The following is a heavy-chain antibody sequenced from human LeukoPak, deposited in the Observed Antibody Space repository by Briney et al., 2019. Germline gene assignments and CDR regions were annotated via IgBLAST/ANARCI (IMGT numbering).Heavy chain of an antibody. V-gene: IGHV1-69*13. Sequence: EASVKVSCKASGGTFSSYAISWVRQAPGQGLEWMGGIIPIFGTANYAQRFQGRVTITADESTSTAYMELSSLRSEDTAVYYCARVFGCSSTSCYSYYFDYWGQGTLVTVSS. CDR3: ARVFGCSSTSCYSYYFDY. D-gene: IGHD2-2*01. J-gene: IGHJ4*02. CDR2: IIPIFGTA. CDR1: GGTFSSYA.